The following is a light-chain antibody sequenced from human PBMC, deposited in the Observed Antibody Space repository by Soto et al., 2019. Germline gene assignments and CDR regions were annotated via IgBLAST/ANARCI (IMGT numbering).Light chain of an antibody. CDR1: QSIGSW. Sequence: DFKMSQSPSTLSASNRDRVTITCRASQSIGSWLAWYQQKPGKAPKLLIYDASNLKSGVPSRFSGSGSGTEFTLTISSLQSEDFAVYYCQQDNNLPLTFGQGTRLEIK. V-gene: IGKV1-5*01. CDR3: QQDNNLPLT. CDR2: DAS. J-gene: IGKJ5*01.